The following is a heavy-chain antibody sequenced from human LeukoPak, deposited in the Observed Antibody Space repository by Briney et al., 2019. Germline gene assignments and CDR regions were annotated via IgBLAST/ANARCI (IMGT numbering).Heavy chain of an antibody. CDR1: GGSISSYY. D-gene: IGHD4-23*01. CDR3: ARGISVGLAYYYYYMDV. Sequence: SETLPLTCTVSGGSISSYYWSWIRQPPGKGLEWIGYIYYSGSTNYNPSLKSRVTISVDTSKNQFSLKLSSVTAADTAVYYCARGISVGLAYYYYYMDVWGKGTTVTISS. CDR2: IYYSGST. J-gene: IGHJ6*03. V-gene: IGHV4-59*01.